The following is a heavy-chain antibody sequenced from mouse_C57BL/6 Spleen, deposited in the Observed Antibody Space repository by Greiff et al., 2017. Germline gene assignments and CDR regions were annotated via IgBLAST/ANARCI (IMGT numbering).Heavy chain of an antibody. Sequence: ESGPGLVKPSQSLSLTCSVTGYSITSGYYWNWIRQFPGNKLEWMGYISYDGSNNYNPSLKNRISITRDTSKNQFFLKLNSVTTEDTATYYCARVAYDGYYVGYFDVWGTGTTVTVSS. CDR2: ISYDGSN. V-gene: IGHV3-6*01. CDR1: GYSITSGYY. CDR3: ARVAYDGYYVGYFDV. J-gene: IGHJ1*03. D-gene: IGHD2-3*01.